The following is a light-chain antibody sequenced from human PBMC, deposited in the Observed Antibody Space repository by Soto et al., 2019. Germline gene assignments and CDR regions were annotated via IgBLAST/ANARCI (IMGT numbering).Light chain of an antibody. CDR3: QQTSSAPFT. CDR2: DAA. J-gene: IGKJ3*01. V-gene: IGKV1-39*01. CDR1: QNINTN. Sequence: IPMTPYPYALSAAVGDRVTIACRASQNINTNLNWYPQKPGQAPTLLIFDAATLQIGVPSRVIGGGSRTDFTLTMTSLQTEDCATYYCQQTSSAPFTSRPGTKVDI.